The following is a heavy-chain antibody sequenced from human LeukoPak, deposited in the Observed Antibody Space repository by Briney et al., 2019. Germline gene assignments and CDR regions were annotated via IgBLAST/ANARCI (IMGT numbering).Heavy chain of an antibody. V-gene: IGHV4-34*01. CDR2: INHSGST. Sequence: KPSETLSLTCAVYGGSFSGYYWSWLRQPPGKGLEWIGEINHSGSTNYNPSLKSRVTISVDTSKNQFSLKLSSVTAADTAVYYCARVRGYSSGIRWANDYWGQGTLVTVSS. CDR1: GGSFSGYY. CDR3: ARVRGYSSGIRWANDY. J-gene: IGHJ4*02. D-gene: IGHD5-18*01.